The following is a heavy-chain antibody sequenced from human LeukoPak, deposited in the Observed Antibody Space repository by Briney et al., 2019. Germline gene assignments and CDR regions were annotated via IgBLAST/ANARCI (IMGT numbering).Heavy chain of an antibody. J-gene: IGHJ6*02. CDR1: GFTFSSYS. CDR3: AKGGQQLVRYGMDV. CDR2: ISGSGGST. Sequence: GGSLRLSCAASGFTFSSYSMNWVRQAPGKGLEWVSAISGSGGSTYYADSVKGRFTISRDNSKNTLYLQMNSLRAEDTAVYYCAKGGQQLVRYGMDVWGQGTTVTVSS. D-gene: IGHD6-13*01. V-gene: IGHV3-23*01.